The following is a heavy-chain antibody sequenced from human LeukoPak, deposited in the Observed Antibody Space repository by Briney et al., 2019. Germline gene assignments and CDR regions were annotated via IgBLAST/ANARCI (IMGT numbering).Heavy chain of an antibody. D-gene: IGHD2-2*02. CDR3: ASSHLGDIVVVLAAIQNYYYYYMDV. CDR1: GGTFSSYA. J-gene: IGHJ6*03. V-gene: IGHV1-69*05. CDR2: IIPIFGTA. Sequence: SVKVSFKASGGTFSSYAISWVRQAPGQGLEWMGGIIPIFGTANYAQKFQGRVTITTDESTSTAYMELSSLRSEDTAVYYCASSHLGDIVVVLAAIQNYYYYYMDVWGQGTTVTISS.